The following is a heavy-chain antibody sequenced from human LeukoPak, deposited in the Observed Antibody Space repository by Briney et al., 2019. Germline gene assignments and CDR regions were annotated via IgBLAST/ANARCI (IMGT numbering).Heavy chain of an antibody. Sequence: GGSLRLSCAASGFIFSSYSMNWVRQAPGKGLEWVSSISSSSSYIYYADSVKGRFTISRDNAKNSLYLQMNSLRAEDTAVYYCARGASGSGTASDYWGQGTLVTVSS. CDR1: GFIFSSYS. CDR2: ISSSSSYI. D-gene: IGHD3-10*01. V-gene: IGHV3-21*01. CDR3: ARGASGSGTASDY. J-gene: IGHJ4*02.